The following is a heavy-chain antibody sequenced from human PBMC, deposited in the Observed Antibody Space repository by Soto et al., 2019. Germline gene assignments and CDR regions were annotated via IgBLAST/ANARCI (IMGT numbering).Heavy chain of an antibody. CDR2: IYTSGST. CDR1: GGSFSTGDYY. Sequence: SETLSLTCAVSGGSFSTGDYYWNWIRQPPGKGLEWIGYIYTSGSTYYSSSLKSRITISVDRSKNQFSLQLTSVTAADTAVYFCVCGIDYGRFPFDYWGQGLLVTVSS. D-gene: IGHD4-17*01. CDR3: VCGIDYGRFPFDY. J-gene: IGHJ4*02. V-gene: IGHV4-30-2*01.